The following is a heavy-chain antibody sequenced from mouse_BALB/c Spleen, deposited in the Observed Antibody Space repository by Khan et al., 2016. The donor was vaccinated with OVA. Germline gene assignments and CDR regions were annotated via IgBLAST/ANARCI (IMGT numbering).Heavy chain of an antibody. CDR1: GYSITGGYS. Sequence: EVQLVESGPDLVKPSQSLSLTCTVTGYSITGGYSWHWIPQFPGNKLEWMGYIHYSGSTNYNPSLKSRISITRDTSKNQFFLQLNSVTTEDTATYYCARSGTTVVAYWYFDVWGAGTTVTVSS. CDR3: ARSGTTVVAYWYFDV. J-gene: IGHJ1*01. D-gene: IGHD1-1*01. CDR2: IHYSGST. V-gene: IGHV3-1*02.